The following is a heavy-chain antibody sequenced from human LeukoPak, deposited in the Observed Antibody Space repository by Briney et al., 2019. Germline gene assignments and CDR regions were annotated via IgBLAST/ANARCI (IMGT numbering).Heavy chain of an antibody. Sequence: GGSLRLSCAASGFTFSIYGIHWVRQAPGKGLEWVAFIRYDGSNKYYADSVKGRFTISRDNSKNTLYLQMNSLRAEDTAVYYCAHLYVWGSYRYLFDYWGQGTLVTVSS. V-gene: IGHV3-30*02. D-gene: IGHD3-16*02. CDR2: IRYDGSNK. J-gene: IGHJ4*02. CDR1: GFTFSIYG. CDR3: AHLYVWGSYRYLFDY.